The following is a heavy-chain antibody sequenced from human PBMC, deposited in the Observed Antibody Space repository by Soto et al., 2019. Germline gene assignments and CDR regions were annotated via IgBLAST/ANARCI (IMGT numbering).Heavy chain of an antibody. CDR2: ISGSGGST. CDR3: AKAERITMVRGVIISPYV. V-gene: IGHV3-23*01. J-gene: IGHJ6*02. D-gene: IGHD3-10*01. CDR1: GFTFSSYA. Sequence: SGGSLRLSCAASGFTFSSYAMSWVRQAPGKGLEWVSAISGSGGSTYYADSVKGRFTISRDNSKNTLYLQMNSLRAEDTAVYYCAKAERITMVRGVIISPYVWGQGTTVTVSS.